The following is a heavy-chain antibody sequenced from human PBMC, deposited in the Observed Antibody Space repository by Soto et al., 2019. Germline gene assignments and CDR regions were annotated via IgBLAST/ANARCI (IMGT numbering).Heavy chain of an antibody. V-gene: IGHV1-8*01. CDR3: APEGEFTAYDSDSYYFYRMDV. Sequence: ASVKVSCKASGYTFTSSDINWVRQAPGQGLEWMGWMNPNTGNSGFAQKFQGRVTMTSDTSISTAYMELSSLRSEDSAVYYCAPEGEFTAYDSDSYYFYRMDVWGQGSTGTVSS. CDR1: GYTFTSSD. J-gene: IGHJ6*02. CDR2: MNPNTGNS. D-gene: IGHD5-12*01.